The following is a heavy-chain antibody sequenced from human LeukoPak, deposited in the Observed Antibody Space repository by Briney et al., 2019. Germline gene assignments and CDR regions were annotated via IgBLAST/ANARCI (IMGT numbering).Heavy chain of an antibody. V-gene: IGHV1-69*04. CDR3: ARDSGSYYPYFDY. CDR2: IIPILGIA. Sequence: SVKVSCKASGGTFSSYAISWVRQAPGQGLEWMGRIIPILGIANYAQKFQGRVTITADKSTSTAYMELSSLRSEDTAVYYCARDSGSYYPYFDYWGQGTLVTVSS. J-gene: IGHJ4*02. D-gene: IGHD1-26*01. CDR1: GGTFSSYA.